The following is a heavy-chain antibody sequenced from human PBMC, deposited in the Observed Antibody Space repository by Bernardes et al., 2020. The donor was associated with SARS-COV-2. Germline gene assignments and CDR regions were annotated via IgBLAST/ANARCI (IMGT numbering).Heavy chain of an antibody. CDR2: ISSGGYGI. Sequence: GGSLRLSCAASGFTFSSFAMTWVRQAPGKGLEWVSSISSGGYGIYYADSVKGRFTISRDNSKNTLILQMNTLRPEDTAVYFCAKDRYDPESYNYLRYYGLDVWGQGTTVTVSS. J-gene: IGHJ6*02. CDR3: AKDRYDPESYNYLRYYGLDV. V-gene: IGHV3-23*01. D-gene: IGHD3-16*01. CDR1: GFTFSSFA.